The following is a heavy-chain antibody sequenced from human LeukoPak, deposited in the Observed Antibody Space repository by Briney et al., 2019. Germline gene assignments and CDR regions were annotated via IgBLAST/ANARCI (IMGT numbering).Heavy chain of an antibody. CDR3: AKDLVREIVGVPKPYYFDY. J-gene: IGHJ4*02. CDR2: IKQDGSEK. CDR1: GVTFSSYW. V-gene: IGHV3-7*05. D-gene: IGHD1-26*01. Sequence: PGGSLRLSCAGSGVTFSSYWMSWVRQAPGKGLEWVANIKQDGSEKYYVDSVKGRFTISRDNAKNSLYLQMNSLRAEDTAVYYCAKDLVREIVGVPKPYYFDYWGQGTLVTVSS.